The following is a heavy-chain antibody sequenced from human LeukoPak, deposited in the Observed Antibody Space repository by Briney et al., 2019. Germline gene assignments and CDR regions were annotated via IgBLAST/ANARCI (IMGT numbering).Heavy chain of an antibody. CDR1: GFTVSTTY. J-gene: IGHJ4*02. CDR2: IYRGGTT. D-gene: IGHD3-10*01. CDR3: ARAFGPYYFDY. V-gene: IGHV3-66*01. Sequence: GGSLRLSCAASGFTVSTTYMNWVRQAPGKGLEWVSLIYRGGTTYYADSVKGRLTISRDNSKNTLDLQMNSLRAEDTAFYYCARAFGPYYFDYWGQGALVTVSS.